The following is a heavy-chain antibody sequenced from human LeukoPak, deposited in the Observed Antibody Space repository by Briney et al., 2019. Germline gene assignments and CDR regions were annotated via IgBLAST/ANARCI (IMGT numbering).Heavy chain of an antibody. Sequence: GASLKTSAEGAGSFFGNYWSALVRPLADRGLWWGGVNYPGDSDTRYSPSFQRQVTISAAKSISTAYLQWSSPKAADTAMYYCTRRSANATGRNYYYYGMAVWGQGTTVTVSS. J-gene: IGHJ6*02. V-gene: IGHV5-51*01. D-gene: IGHD2-15*01. CDR2: NYPGDSDT. CDR1: GSFFGNYW. CDR3: TRRSANATGRNYYYYGMAV.